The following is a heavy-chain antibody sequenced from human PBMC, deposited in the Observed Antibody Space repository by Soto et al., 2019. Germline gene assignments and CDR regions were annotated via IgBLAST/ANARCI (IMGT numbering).Heavy chain of an antibody. Sequence: QVQLQESGPGLVKPSQTLSLTCTVSGGSITGGGYYWNWIRQHPGKGLEWIGYIDNSGSTHYTPSLTSRVTMSVDTSKNQFALKLSSATAAGRVVYFCARYAGYYYHGLDVWGQGTTVTVSS. D-gene: IGHD2-2*01. CDR2: IDNSGST. CDR3: ARYAGYYYHGLDV. J-gene: IGHJ6*02. CDR1: GGSITGGGYY. V-gene: IGHV4-31*03.